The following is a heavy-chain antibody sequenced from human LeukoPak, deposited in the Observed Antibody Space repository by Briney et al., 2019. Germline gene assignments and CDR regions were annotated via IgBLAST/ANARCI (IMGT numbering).Heavy chain of an antibody. CDR2: IYYSGST. J-gene: IGHJ6*02. V-gene: IGHV4-39*07. CDR3: ARGGRYYDFWSVNGMDV. Sequence: ETLSLTCTVSGGSISSSSYYWGWIRQPPGKGLEWIGSIYYSGSTYYNPSLKSRVTISVDTSKNQFSLKLSSVTAADTAVYYCARGGRYYDFWSVNGMDVWGQGATVTVSS. D-gene: IGHD3-3*01. CDR1: GGSISSSSYY.